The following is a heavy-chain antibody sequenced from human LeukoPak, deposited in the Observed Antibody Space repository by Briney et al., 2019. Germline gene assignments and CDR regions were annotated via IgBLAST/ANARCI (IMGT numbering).Heavy chain of an antibody. Sequence: APVKVSCKASGYTFTSYYMHWVRQAPGQGLEWMGIINPSGDNIWYAQKFQGRVTMTRDMSTSTAYMELSSLSSEDTAIYYCARIRDGYNDAYDIWGQGTVVTVPS. CDR3: ARIRDGYNDAYDI. D-gene: IGHD5-24*01. CDR2: INPSGDNI. V-gene: IGHV1-46*01. CDR1: GYTFTSYY. J-gene: IGHJ3*02.